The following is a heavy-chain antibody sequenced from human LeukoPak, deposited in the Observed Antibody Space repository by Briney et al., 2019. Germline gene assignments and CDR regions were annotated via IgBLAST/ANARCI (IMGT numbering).Heavy chain of an antibody. Sequence: PSETLSLTCTVSGGSISSSSYYWGWIRQPPGKGLEWIGNIYYSGSTYYNPSLKSRVTTSVDTSKNQFSLKLSSVTAADTAVYYCARGTYYDFWSGYMNTYYFDYWGQGTLVTVSS. CDR3: ARGTYYDFWSGYMNTYYFDY. CDR1: GGSISSSSYY. J-gene: IGHJ4*02. CDR2: IYYSGST. V-gene: IGHV4-39*07. D-gene: IGHD3-3*01.